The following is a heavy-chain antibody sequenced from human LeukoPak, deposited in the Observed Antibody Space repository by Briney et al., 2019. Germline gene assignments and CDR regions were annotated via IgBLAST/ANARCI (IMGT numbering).Heavy chain of an antibody. CDR3: AREFIVVVPAASRLYYYYMDV. J-gene: IGHJ6*03. V-gene: IGHV4-4*07. Sequence: KASETLSLTRTVSGGSISSYYWSWIRQPAGKGLEWIGRIYTSGSTNYNPSLKSRVTMSVDTSKNQFSLKLSSVAAADTAVYYCAREFIVVVPAASRLYYYYMDVWGKGTTVTISS. CDR2: IYTSGST. D-gene: IGHD2-2*01. CDR1: GGSISSYY.